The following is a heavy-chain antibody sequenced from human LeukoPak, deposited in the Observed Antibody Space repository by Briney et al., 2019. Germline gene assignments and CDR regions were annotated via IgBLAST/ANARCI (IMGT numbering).Heavy chain of an antibody. CDR3: AKARIAAAGTGAFDV. V-gene: IGHV3-23*01. CDR2: FSATDGSA. J-gene: IGHJ3*01. CDR1: RFTVSRYG. D-gene: IGHD6-13*01. Sequence: GGSLRLSCAASRFTVSRYGMTWVRQAPGKGLESVSAFSATDGSAQYAESVKGRFTISRDNSKNSLYLQMNSLRDEDTAVYYCAKARIAAAGTGAFDVWGQGTMVTVSS.